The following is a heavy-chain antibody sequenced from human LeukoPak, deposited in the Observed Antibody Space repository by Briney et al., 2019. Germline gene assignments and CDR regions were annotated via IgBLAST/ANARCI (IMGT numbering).Heavy chain of an antibody. CDR1: GRSISSYY. CDR3: ARGNAIAVAWILDY. D-gene: IGHD6-19*01. Sequence: SETLSLTCTVSGRSISSYYWSWIRQPPGKGLEWIGYIHYSGSTNYNPSLKSRVTISVDTSENQFSLKLSSVTAADTAVYYCARGNAIAVAWILDYWGQGTLVTVSS. J-gene: IGHJ4*02. V-gene: IGHV4-59*01. CDR2: IHYSGST.